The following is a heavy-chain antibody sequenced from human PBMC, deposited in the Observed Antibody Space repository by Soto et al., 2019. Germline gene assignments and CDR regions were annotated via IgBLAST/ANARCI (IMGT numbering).Heavy chain of an antibody. D-gene: IGHD2-2*01. J-gene: IGHJ4*02. CDR3: TRLHDIVVLPADD. V-gene: IGHV3-73*01. Sequence: GGSLRLSCAASGFSISGSAMHWVRQASGKGLEWVGRIRSKANSYATAYAASVKGRFTISRDDSMNTAYLQMNSLKTEDTAVYYCTRLHDIVVLPADDWGQGTLVTVSS. CDR2: IRSKANSYAT. CDR1: GFSISGSA.